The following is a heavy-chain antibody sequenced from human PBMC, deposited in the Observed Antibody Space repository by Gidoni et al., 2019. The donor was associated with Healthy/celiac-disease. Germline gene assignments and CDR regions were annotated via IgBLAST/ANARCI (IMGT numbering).Heavy chain of an antibody. J-gene: IGHJ4*02. Sequence: EVQLVESGGGLVQPGGSLRLSCAASGFPFSSYSMNWVRQAPGKGLEWVAYISSSSSTRYYADSVKGRFTISRDNAKNSLYLQINSLRDEDTAVYYCARDWYYYDSSGFDYWGQGTLVTVSS. V-gene: IGHV3-48*02. CDR3: ARDWYYYDSSGFDY. CDR1: GFPFSSYS. D-gene: IGHD3-22*01. CDR2: ISSSSSTR.